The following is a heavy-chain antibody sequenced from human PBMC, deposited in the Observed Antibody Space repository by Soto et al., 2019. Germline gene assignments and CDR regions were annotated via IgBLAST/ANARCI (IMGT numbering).Heavy chain of an antibody. CDR1: GGPISSSSYY. V-gene: IGHV4-39*01. D-gene: IGHD3-9*01. CDR2: IYYSGST. Sequence: SEILSPTCTVSGGPISSSSYYWGWIRQPPGKGLEWIGSIYYSGSTYYNPSLKSRVTISVDTSKNQFSLKLSSVTAADTAVYYCASSLRYFDWLLSFYWFDPWGQGTLVTVSS. J-gene: IGHJ5*02. CDR3: ASSLRYFDWLLSFYWFDP.